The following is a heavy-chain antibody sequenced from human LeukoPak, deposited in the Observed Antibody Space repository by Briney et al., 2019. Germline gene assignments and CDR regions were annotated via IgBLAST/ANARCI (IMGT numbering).Heavy chain of an antibody. V-gene: IGHV1-2*06. CDR2: TNPNSGGT. D-gene: IGHD3-22*01. Sequence: GASVKVSCKASGYTFTGYYMHWVRQAPGQGLEWMGRTNPNSGGTNYAQKFQGRVTMTRDTSISTAYMELSRLRSDDTAVYYCAIPYYYDSSGYLRWNWFDPWGQGTLVTVSS. J-gene: IGHJ5*02. CDR1: GYTFTGYY. CDR3: AIPYYYDSSGYLRWNWFDP.